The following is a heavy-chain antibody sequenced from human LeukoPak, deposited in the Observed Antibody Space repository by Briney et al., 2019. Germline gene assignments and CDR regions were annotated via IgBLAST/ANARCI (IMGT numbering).Heavy chain of an antibody. CDR3: ARAFFQQLVDYYYYMDV. CDR2: MNPNSGNT. Sequence: ASVKVSCKASGYTFTSYDINWVRQATGQGLEWMGWMNPNSGNTGYAQKFQGRVTMTRNTSISTAYMELSSLRSEDTAVYYCARAFFQQLVDYYYYMDVWGKGTTVTVSS. D-gene: IGHD6-6*01. CDR1: GYTFTSYD. V-gene: IGHV1-8*01. J-gene: IGHJ6*03.